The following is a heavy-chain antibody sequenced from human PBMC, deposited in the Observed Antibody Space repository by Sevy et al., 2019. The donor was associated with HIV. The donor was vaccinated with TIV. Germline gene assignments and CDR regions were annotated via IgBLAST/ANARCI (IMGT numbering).Heavy chain of an antibody. CDR2: ISYDGINK. CDR3: ALERLSSDVAEYFQN. CDR1: GFTFSSYS. D-gene: IGHD1-1*01. V-gene: IGHV3-30-3*01. J-gene: IGHJ1*01. Sequence: GGSLRLSCATSGFTFSSYSMHWVRQAPGKGLEWVATISYDGINKHYADSVKGRFTISRDNFKNSLSLQMNSLRAEATAVYFCALERLSSDVAEYFQNWGQDTLVTVSS.